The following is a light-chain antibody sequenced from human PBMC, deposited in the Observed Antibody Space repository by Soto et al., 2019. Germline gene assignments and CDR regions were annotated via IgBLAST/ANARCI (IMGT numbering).Light chain of an antibody. CDR2: KAS. Sequence: DIQMTQSPSTLSASVGDRVTITCRASQSISNRLAWFQQKPGKAPKLLIYKASSLDYGVPSRFSGGGSETEFSLTINSLQPDDFATYYCQQFGTFPLTFGGGTKVEIK. CDR3: QQFGTFPLT. J-gene: IGKJ4*01. V-gene: IGKV1-5*03. CDR1: QSISNR.